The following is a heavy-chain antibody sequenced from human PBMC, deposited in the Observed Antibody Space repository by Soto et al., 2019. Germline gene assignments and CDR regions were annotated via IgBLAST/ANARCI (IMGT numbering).Heavy chain of an antibody. CDR1: GFTFSSYG. CDR2: ISYDGSNK. D-gene: IGHD5-18*01. J-gene: IGHJ6*02. Sequence: QVQLVESGGGVVQPGRSLRLSCAASGFTFSSYGMHWVRQAPGKGLEWVAVISYDGSNKYYEDSVKGRFTISRDNSKNTLYLQMNSLRAEDTAVYYCAKADIQLWLPSGYYYYGMDVWGQGTTVTVSS. V-gene: IGHV3-30*18. CDR3: AKADIQLWLPSGYYYYGMDV.